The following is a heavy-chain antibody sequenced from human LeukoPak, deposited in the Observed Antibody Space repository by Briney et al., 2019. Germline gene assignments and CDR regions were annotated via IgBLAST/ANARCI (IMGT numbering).Heavy chain of an antibody. CDR3: AKDDPVTTGAFDY. J-gene: IGHJ4*02. Sequence: GRSLRLSCAASGFTFSSYGMHWVRQAPGKGLEGVAVISYDGSNKYYADSVKGRFTISRDNSKNTLYLQMNSLRAEDTAVYYCAKDDPVTTGAFDYWGQGTLVTVSS. D-gene: IGHD4-17*01. CDR2: ISYDGSNK. CDR1: GFTFSSYG. V-gene: IGHV3-30*18.